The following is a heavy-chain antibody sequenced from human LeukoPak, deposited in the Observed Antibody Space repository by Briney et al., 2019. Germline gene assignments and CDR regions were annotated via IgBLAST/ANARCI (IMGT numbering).Heavy chain of an antibody. Sequence: GGSLRLSCAASGFTFSRYWMSWVRQAPGKGLEWVANIKEDGSDKYYADSVKGRFTISRDNAKNSLYLQMNSLRAEDTALYYCAKASWDMYYFDYWGQGTLVTVSS. V-gene: IGHV3-7*03. D-gene: IGHD2-2*01. J-gene: IGHJ4*02. CDR2: IKEDGSDK. CDR3: AKASWDMYYFDY. CDR1: GFTFSRYW.